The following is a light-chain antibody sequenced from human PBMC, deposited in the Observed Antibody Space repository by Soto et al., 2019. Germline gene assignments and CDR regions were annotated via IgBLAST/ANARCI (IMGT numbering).Light chain of an antibody. J-gene: IGLJ2*01. CDR3: AAWERSLYAL. V-gene: IGLV1-44*01. Sequence: QSALTQPPSASGTPGQRVTISCSGSSSNIGYSTVNWYQHLPGTAPKLLIYNDDRRPSGVPDRFSGSKSGTSASLTISGLQTEDEAEYYCAAWERSLYALFGGGTKVTVL. CDR2: NDD. CDR1: SSNIGYST.